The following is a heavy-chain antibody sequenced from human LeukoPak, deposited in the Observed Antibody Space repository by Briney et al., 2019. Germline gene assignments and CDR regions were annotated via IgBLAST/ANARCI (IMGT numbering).Heavy chain of an antibody. V-gene: IGHV4-59*01. Sequence: SETLSLTCTVSGGSISSYYWSWIRQPPGKGLEWIGYIYYSGSTNYNPSLKSRVTISVDTSKNQFSLKLSSVTAADTAVYYCARSDYYDSSGYYDYWGQGTLVTVSS. CDR1: GGSISSYY. D-gene: IGHD3-22*01. CDR3: ARSDYYDSSGYYDY. CDR2: IYYSGST. J-gene: IGHJ4*02.